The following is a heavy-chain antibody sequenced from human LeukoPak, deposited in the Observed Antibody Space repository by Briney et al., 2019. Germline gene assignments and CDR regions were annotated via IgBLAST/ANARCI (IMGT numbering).Heavy chain of an antibody. CDR3: ASSERYYYGSGSLHY. V-gene: IGHV4-30-4*01. J-gene: IGHJ4*02. CDR1: GGSISSGGYY. Sequence: PSETLSLTCTVSGGSISSGGYYWSWIRQPPGKGLEWIGYIYYSGSTYYNPSLKSRVTISVDTSKNQFSLKLSSVTAADTAVYYCASSERYYYGSGSLHYWGQGTLVTVSS. D-gene: IGHD3-10*01. CDR2: IYYSGST.